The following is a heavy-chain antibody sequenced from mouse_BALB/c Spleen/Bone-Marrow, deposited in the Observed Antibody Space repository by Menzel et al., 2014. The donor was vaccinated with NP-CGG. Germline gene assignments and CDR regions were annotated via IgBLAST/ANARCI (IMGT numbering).Heavy chain of an antibody. CDR3: ARSYNSFDF. CDR1: GYSFTGYN. Sequence: VQLKQSGPELEKPGASVKISCKASGYSFTGYNMNWVKQYNGQSLEWIGNVDPYYGATTYNQKFKGKATLTVDKSSSTAYMQLERLTSEDSAVYYCARSYNSFDFWGQGSTLTVFS. J-gene: IGHJ2*01. V-gene: IGHV1-39*01. CDR2: VDPYYGAT.